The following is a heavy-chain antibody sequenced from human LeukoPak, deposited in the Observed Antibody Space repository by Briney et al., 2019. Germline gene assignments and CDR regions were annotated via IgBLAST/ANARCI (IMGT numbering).Heavy chain of an antibody. Sequence: GGSLRLSCSASGFTVSSNYMSWVRQAPGKGLEWVSVIYSGGSTYYADSVKGRFTISRDNSKNTLYLQMNSLRAEDTAVYYCARQWDYYFDYWGQGTLVTVSS. CDR1: GFTVSSNY. D-gene: IGHD1-26*01. CDR3: ARQWDYYFDY. CDR2: IYSGGST. V-gene: IGHV3-66*04. J-gene: IGHJ4*02.